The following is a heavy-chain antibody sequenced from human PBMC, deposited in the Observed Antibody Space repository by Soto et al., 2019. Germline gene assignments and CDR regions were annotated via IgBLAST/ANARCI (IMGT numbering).Heavy chain of an antibody. D-gene: IGHD2-21*02. V-gene: IGHV3-21*01. CDR3: ARVFCRGDCYSALDY. Sequence: GGSLRLSCVASGFTFSNFGLNRVRQAPGKGLEWVSSISSSDKYIYYADSVKGRFTISRDNAKNSLSLQMNSLRADDTAVYYCARVFCRGDCYSALDYWGQGTLVTVSS. CDR1: GFTFSNFG. J-gene: IGHJ4*02. CDR2: ISSSDKYI.